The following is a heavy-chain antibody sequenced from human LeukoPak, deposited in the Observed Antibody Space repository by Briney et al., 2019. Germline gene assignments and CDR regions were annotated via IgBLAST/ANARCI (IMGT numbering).Heavy chain of an antibody. D-gene: IGHD1-26*01. J-gene: IGHJ4*02. CDR1: GFTFSNAW. CDR3: TTGIGL. CDR2: IESKTDGGTT. V-gene: IGHV3-15*04. Sequence: PGGSLRLSCAASGFTFSNAWTNWVRQAPGEGLEWVGRIESKTDGGTTDYAAPVKGRFTISRHDSKNTLYLQMHSLKTEDTAVYYCTTGIGLWGQGTLVTVSS.